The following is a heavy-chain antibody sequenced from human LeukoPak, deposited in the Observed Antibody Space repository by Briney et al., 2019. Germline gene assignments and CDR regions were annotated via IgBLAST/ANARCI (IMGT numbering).Heavy chain of an antibody. CDR3: AHKPAQKNYFDP. J-gene: IGHJ5*02. Sequence: SGPTLVNPTQPPTLTCTFSGFSLSAPQVAVGWIRQPPGKALEFLALTYWGDDKRFSSSLRSRLTITSDASKNQVVLTVANLDPVDTATYYCAHKPAQKNYFDPWGQGTLVTVSS. CDR1: GFSLSAPQVA. CDR2: TYWGDDK. D-gene: IGHD1-7*01. V-gene: IGHV2-5*02.